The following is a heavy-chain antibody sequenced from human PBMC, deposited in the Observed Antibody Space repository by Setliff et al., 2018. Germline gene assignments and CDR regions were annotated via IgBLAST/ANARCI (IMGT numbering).Heavy chain of an antibody. CDR3: AKGGPVPYYYGMDV. CDR1: GFTFSSYG. D-gene: IGHD2-2*01. J-gene: IGHJ6*02. V-gene: IGHV3-30*02. Sequence: GGSLRLSCAASGFTFSSYGMHWVRQAPGKGLEWVAVIWYDGSNKYYADSVKGRFTISRDNSKNTLYLQMNSLRAEDMALYYCAKGGPVPYYYGMDVWGQGTTVTVSS. CDR2: IWYDGSNK.